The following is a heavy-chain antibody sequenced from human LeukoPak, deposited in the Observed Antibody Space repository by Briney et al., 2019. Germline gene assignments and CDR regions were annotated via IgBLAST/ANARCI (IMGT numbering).Heavy chain of an antibody. CDR3: ARHGVTSSGYYWD. J-gene: IGHJ4*02. V-gene: IGHV4-39*01. CDR1: GGSISSSSYY. D-gene: IGHD3-3*01. CDR2: IYSSGST. Sequence: SETLSLTCTVSGGSISSSSYYWGWIRQPPGKGLEWIGSIYSSGSTYYNPSLKSRVTISIDTSKNQVSLKLSSVTAADTAVYYCARHGVTSSGYYWDWGQGTLVTASS.